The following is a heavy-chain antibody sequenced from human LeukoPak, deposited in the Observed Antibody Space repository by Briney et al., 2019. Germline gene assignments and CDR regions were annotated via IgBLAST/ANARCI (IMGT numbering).Heavy chain of an antibody. CDR3: AREWCSSTSCYTNWFDP. D-gene: IGHD2-2*02. CDR1: GYTFTTYA. CDR2: INTNTGNP. J-gene: IGHJ5*02. V-gene: IGHV7-4-1*02. Sequence: ASVKVSCKASGYTFTTYAMNWVRQAPGQGLECMGWINTNTGNPTYGQGFTGRFVFSLDTSVSTAYLQISSLKAEDTAVYYCAREWCSSTSCYTNWFDPWGQGTLVTVSS.